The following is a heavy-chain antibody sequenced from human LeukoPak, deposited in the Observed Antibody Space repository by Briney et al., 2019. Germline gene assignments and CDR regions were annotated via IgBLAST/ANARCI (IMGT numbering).Heavy chain of an antibody. CDR1: GGTFISYA. D-gene: IGHD3-22*01. Sequence: ASVKVSCKASGGTFISYAISWVRQAPGQGLEWMGGIIPIFGTANYAQKFQGGVTITADESTSTAYMELSSLRSEDTAVYYCARATYYDSSGYYSGRYFDYWGQGTLVTVSS. V-gene: IGHV1-69*13. J-gene: IGHJ4*02. CDR2: IIPIFGTA. CDR3: ARATYYDSSGYYSGRYFDY.